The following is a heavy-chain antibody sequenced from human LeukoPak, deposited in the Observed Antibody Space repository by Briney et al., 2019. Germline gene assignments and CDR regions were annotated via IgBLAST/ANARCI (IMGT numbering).Heavy chain of an antibody. CDR2: IYYSGST. J-gene: IGHJ4*02. V-gene: IGHV4-59*08. D-gene: IGHD3-3*01. Sequence: PSETLSLTCTVSGGSISSYYWSWIRQPPGKGLEWIGYIYYSGSTNYNPSLKSRVTISVDTSKNQFSLKLSSVTAADTAVYYCARGYDFWSGYYRGHWGQGTLVTVSS. CDR1: GGSISSYY. CDR3: ARGYDFWSGYYRGH.